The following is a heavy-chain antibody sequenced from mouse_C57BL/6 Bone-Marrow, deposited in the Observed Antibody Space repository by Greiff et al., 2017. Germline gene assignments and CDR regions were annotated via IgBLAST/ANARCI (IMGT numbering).Heavy chain of an antibody. D-gene: IGHD1-1*01. CDR3: TRGDYTSSAYAMDY. J-gene: IGHJ4*01. V-gene: IGHV1-15*01. Sequence: VQLQQSGAELVRPGASVTLSCKASGYTFTDYEMHWVKQTPVHGLEWIGAIDPQTGGTAYNQKFKGKAILTADKSSSTAYMELRSLTSEDSAVYYCTRGDYTSSAYAMDYWGQGASHTAS. CDR1: GYTFTDYE. CDR2: IDPQTGGT.